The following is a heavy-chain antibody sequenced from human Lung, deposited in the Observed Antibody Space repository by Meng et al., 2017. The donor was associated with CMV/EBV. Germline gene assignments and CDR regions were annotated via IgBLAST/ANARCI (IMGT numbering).Heavy chain of an antibody. D-gene: IGHD4-17*01. V-gene: IGHV3-21*01. CDR3: ARVPYGDYPY. CDR1: GFIFSSYS. J-gene: IGHJ4*02. Sequence: SCAASGFIFSSYSMNWVRQAPGKGLEWVSSISISGGYKNYADSVKGRFTISRDNAKNSLYLQMNSLRAEDTAVYYCARVPYGDYPYWGQGTLVTVSS. CDR2: ISISGGYK.